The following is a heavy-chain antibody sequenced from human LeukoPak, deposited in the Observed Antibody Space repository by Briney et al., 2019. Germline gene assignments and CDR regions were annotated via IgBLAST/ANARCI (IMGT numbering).Heavy chain of an antibody. CDR3: VRVAYTSDWHFDY. V-gene: IGHV3-72*01. D-gene: IGHD6-19*01. CDR2: SRNRAKSYTT. CDR1: GFNFSDHY. Sequence: PGGSLRLSCAASGFNFSDHYMDWVRRAPGKGLXXXXXSRNRAKSYTTDYAAPVRGRFTISRDDSQNSLYLQMRSLKTEDTAVYHCVRVAYTSDWHFDYWGQGTLVTVSS. J-gene: IGHJ4*02.